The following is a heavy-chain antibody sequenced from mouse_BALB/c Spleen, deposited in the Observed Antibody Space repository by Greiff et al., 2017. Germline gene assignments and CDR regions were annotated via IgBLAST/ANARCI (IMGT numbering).Heavy chain of an antibody. CDR2: ISSGGSYT. CDR3: ARSSMITRYFDV. J-gene: IGHJ1*01. D-gene: IGHD2-4*01. V-gene: IGHV5-9-4*01. CDR1: GFTFSSFG. Sequence: EVKLMESGGGLVQPGGSRKLSCAASGFTFSSFGMHWVRQAPEKGLEWVAYISSGGSYTYYPDTVTGRFTISRDNAKNTLYLEMSSLRSEDTAMYYCARSSMITRYFDVWGAGTTVTVSS.